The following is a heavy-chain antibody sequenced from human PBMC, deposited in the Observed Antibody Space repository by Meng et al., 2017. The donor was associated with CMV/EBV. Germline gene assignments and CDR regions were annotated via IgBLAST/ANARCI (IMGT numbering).Heavy chain of an antibody. D-gene: IGHD5-24*01. V-gene: IGHV3-30*04. CDR1: GFTFRSYA. CDR2: ISYDGSNK. J-gene: IGHJ6*02. CDR3: ARRGDDYKNYYCGMDV. Sequence: GESLKISCAASGFTFRSYAMHWVRQAPGKGLEWVAVISYDGSNKYYADSVKGRFTISRDNSKNTLYLQMNRLRAEDTAMYYCARRGDDYKNYYCGMDVWGQGTTVTVSS.